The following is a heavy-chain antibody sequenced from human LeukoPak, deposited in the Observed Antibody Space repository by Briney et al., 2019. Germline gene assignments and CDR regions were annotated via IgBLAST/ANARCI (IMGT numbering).Heavy chain of an antibody. Sequence: SLKVSCKASGFTFTSSVVQWVRQTRGQRLEWIGWIVVGSGNTNYSQKFQERVTITRDMSTSTTYMELSSLRSEDTAVYYCAADGAKYCSGGSCSEFWDYWGQGTLVTVSS. V-gene: IGHV1-58*01. D-gene: IGHD2-15*01. CDR3: AADGAKYCSGGSCSEFWDY. J-gene: IGHJ4*02. CDR1: GFTFTSSV. CDR2: IVVGSGNT.